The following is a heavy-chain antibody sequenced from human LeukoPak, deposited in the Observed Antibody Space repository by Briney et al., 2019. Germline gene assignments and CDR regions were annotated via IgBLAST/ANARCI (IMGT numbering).Heavy chain of an antibody. CDR2: INHSGSI. Sequence: SETLSLTCAVYGGSFSGYYWSWIRQSPGKGLEWIGEINHSGSINYNPSLKSRVTISVDTSKNQVSLELSSVTAADTAVYYCARGRRITMVRGVRGFDYWGQGTLVTVSS. V-gene: IGHV4-34*01. J-gene: IGHJ4*02. CDR3: ARGRRITMVRGVRGFDY. CDR1: GGSFSGYY. D-gene: IGHD3-10*01.